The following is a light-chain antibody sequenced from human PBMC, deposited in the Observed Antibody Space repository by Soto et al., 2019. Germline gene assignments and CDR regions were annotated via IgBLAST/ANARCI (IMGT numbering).Light chain of an antibody. CDR1: QSISSN. CDR2: AAS. Sequence: DIQMTQSPSSLSASVGDRVTITCRASQSISSNLTWYQQKPGKAPNLLIYAASSLQSGVPSRFSGSGSGTDFTLTISSLQPEDFATYHCQQSYSTPYTFGQGTKLEIK. V-gene: IGKV1-39*01. CDR3: QQSYSTPYT. J-gene: IGKJ2*01.